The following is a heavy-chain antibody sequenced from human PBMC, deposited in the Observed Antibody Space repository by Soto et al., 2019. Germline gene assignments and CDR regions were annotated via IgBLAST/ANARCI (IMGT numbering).Heavy chain of an antibody. V-gene: IGHV5-10-1*01. CDR2: IDPSDSYT. D-gene: IGHD4-17*01. Sequence: GESLKISCNGSGYIFTSYWISWVRQMPGKGLEWMGRIDPSDSYTNYSPSFQGHVTISADKSISTAYLQWSSLKASDTAMYYCARVGDYGLMDYYYGMDVWGQGTTVTVSS. CDR1: GYIFTSYW. CDR3: ARVGDYGLMDYYYGMDV. J-gene: IGHJ6*02.